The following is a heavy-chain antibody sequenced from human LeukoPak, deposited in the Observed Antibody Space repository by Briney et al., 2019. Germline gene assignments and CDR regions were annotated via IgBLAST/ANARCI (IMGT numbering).Heavy chain of an antibody. CDR1: GFTVSSNY. CDR3: AKSGGIAAAGEGY. J-gene: IGHJ4*02. D-gene: IGHD6-13*01. V-gene: IGHV3-23*01. CDR2: ISGSGGSA. Sequence: GGSLRLSCAASGFTVSSNYMSWVRQAPGKGLEWVSAISGSGGSAYYADSVKGRFTISRDNSKNTLYLQMNSLRAEDTAVYYCAKSGGIAAAGEGYWGQGTLVTVSS.